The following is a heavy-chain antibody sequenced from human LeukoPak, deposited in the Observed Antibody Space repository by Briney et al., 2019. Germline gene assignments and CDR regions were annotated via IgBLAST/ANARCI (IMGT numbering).Heavy chain of an antibody. D-gene: IGHD3-22*01. CDR1: GGTFISYA. J-gene: IGHJ4*02. CDR3: ARGTYYDSSGYYLY. Sequence: ASVKVSCKASGGTFISYAISWVRQAPGQGLEWMGRIIPILGIANYAQKFQGRVTITADKSTSTAYMELSSLRSEDTAVYYCARGTYYDSSGYYLYWGQGTLVTVSS. V-gene: IGHV1-69*04. CDR2: IIPILGIA.